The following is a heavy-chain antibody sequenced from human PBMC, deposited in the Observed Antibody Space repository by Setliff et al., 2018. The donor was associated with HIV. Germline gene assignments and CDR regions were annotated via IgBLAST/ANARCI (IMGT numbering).Heavy chain of an antibody. V-gene: IGHV1-2*06. Sequence: ASVKVSCKASGYIFTDYYMHWVRQAPGQELGWMGRINPNSGGTNYAQKFQGRVTMTRDTSISTAYTELSSLRSEDTATYYCARGRGGYYSILAVYFDYWGQGTLVTVSS. CDR2: INPNSGGT. CDR1: GYIFTDYY. D-gene: IGHD3-22*01. J-gene: IGHJ4*02. CDR3: ARGRGGYYSILAVYFDY.